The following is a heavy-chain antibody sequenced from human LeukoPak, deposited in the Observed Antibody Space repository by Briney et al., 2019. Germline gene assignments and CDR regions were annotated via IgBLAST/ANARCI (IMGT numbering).Heavy chain of an antibody. D-gene: IGHD3-10*01. V-gene: IGHV3-23*01. CDR3: AKGSDRSGSYYLDY. CDR2: ISGSGAST. CDR1: AFTFGNYA. Sequence: GGSLRLSCAASAFTFGNYAMNWDRQDPGKGLEWVSGISGSGASTYYADSVKGRFTISRDNSKNTLYLQMNRLRAGDTAVYYCAKGSDRSGSYYLDYWGQGTLVTVSS. J-gene: IGHJ4*02.